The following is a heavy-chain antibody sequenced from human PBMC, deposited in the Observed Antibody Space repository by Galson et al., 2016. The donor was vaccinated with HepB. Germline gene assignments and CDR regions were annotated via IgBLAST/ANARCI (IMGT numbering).Heavy chain of an antibody. Sequence: SLRLACAASGFTFSYYAMHWVRQAPGKGLEYISGITSNGRNTYYADFVKVRFNISTDDSKTTQYLQMRSLTAEDTAVYYCANLGFCFGGNGYPFDNWGQGTLVTVSS. CDR1: GFTFSYYA. J-gene: IGHJ4*02. D-gene: IGHD2-15*01. CDR3: ANLGFCFGGNGYPFDN. V-gene: IGHV3-64D*06. CDR2: ITSNGRNT.